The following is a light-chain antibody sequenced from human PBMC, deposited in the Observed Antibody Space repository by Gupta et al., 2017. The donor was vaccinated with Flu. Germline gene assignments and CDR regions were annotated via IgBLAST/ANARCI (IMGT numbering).Light chain of an antibody. CDR2: DVT. J-gene: IGLJ2*01. CDR3: SSYAGSGTLWI. V-gene: IGLV2-11*01. CDR1: SSDVGGYNY. Sequence: QSALTQPRSVSGSPGQSVTISCTGSSSDVGGYNYVSWYPQHPGKAPKLMIYDVTKRPSGIPDRFSASKSGNTASLTTAGLQADDEADYYCSSYAGSGTLWIFGGGTRLTVL.